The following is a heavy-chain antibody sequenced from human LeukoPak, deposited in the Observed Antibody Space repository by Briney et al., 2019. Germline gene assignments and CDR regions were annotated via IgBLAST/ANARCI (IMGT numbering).Heavy chain of an antibody. J-gene: IGHJ4*02. V-gene: IGHV1-18*01. CDR1: GYTFTSYG. CDR3: AKEGARVITFGGVIVDY. Sequence: ASVKVSCKASGYTFTSYGISWVRQAPGQGLEWMGWISAYNGNTNYAQKLQGRVTMTTDTSTSTAYMELRSLRSDDTAVYYCAKEGARVITFGGVIVDYWGQGALVTVSS. CDR2: ISAYNGNT. D-gene: IGHD3-16*02.